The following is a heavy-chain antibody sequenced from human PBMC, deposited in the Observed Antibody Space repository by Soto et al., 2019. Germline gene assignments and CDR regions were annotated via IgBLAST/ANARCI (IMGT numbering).Heavy chain of an antibody. D-gene: IGHD6-6*01. J-gene: IGHJ6*02. CDR2: IYSNGDT. Sequence: SETLSLTCSVSSDSMNSGGYYWSWIRQHPGRGLEWIGYIYSNGDTCYNPSLKSRVTISVDTSKNQFSLNLTSVTAADTAVYYCARRGGSSSGYYYYAMDVWGQGTTVTVSS. V-gene: IGHV4-31*03. CDR3: ARRGGSSSGYYYYAMDV. CDR1: SDSMNSGGYY.